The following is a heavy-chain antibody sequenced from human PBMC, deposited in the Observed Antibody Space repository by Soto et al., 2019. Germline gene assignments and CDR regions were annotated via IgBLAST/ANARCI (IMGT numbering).Heavy chain of an antibody. J-gene: IGHJ6*02. D-gene: IGHD2-15*01. CDR3: ARDCSGGSCYPGMDV. CDR1: GFNFDSYT. Sequence: GGSLRLSCAASGFNFDSYTINWVRQAPGKRLEWLSSISSSGYIFSTDSVGGRFTISRDNAKNSVYLQINSLRAEDTAVYFCARDCSGGSCYPGMDVWGQGTTVTVSS. CDR2: ISSSGYI. V-gene: IGHV3-21*01.